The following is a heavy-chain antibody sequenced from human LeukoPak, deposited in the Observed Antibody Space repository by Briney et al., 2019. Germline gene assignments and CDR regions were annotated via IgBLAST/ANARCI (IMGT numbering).Heavy chain of an antibody. CDR3: ARPERGYSGYFG. CDR1: GFSFSSYG. D-gene: IGHD5-12*01. CDR2: IWYDGSTE. V-gene: IGHV3-33*01. Sequence: GGSLRLSCAASGFSFSSYGMHWVRQTPGKGLEWVAVIWYDGSTENYADSVRGRFTISRDTSKNTLYLQMNSLRAEDTAVYYCARPERGYSGYFGWGQGTLVTVSS. J-gene: IGHJ4*02.